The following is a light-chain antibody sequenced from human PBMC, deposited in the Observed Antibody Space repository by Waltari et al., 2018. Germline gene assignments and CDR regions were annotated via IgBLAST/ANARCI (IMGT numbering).Light chain of an antibody. V-gene: IGLV3-1*01. CDR1: ELGNKS. CDR3: QAWDTSTGDVV. CDR2: KDD. Sequence: SYELTPPPSVSVSPGQTTSITCSGDELGNKSTCWYQQKPGQSPVMVIFKDDQRPSGITERFTGSNSGNTATLTITGTQPLDEADYYCQAWDTSTGDVVFGGGTKLTVL. J-gene: IGLJ2*01.